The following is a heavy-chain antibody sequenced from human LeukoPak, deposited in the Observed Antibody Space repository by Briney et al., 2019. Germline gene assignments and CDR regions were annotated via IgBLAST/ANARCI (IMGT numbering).Heavy chain of an antibody. CDR1: GFTVTGYY. Sequence: GASVKVSCKASGFTVTGYYMHWVRQAPGQGLEWMGWTNPNSGATNYAQKFQGRVTMTRDTSISTVYMELSRLRSDDTAVYYCTRGGPEGSGYSYGSHDYWGQGTLVTVSS. D-gene: IGHD5-18*01. J-gene: IGHJ4*02. V-gene: IGHV1-2*02. CDR2: TNPNSGAT. CDR3: TRGGPEGSGYSYGSHDY.